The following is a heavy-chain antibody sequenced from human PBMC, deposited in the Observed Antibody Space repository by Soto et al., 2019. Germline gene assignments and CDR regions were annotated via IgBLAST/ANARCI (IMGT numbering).Heavy chain of an antibody. J-gene: IGHJ4*02. V-gene: IGHV1-69*01. Sequence: QVQLEQSGGEVKQPGSSVRVSCKTSGGTFSTYAINWVRQAPGHGLEWMGAIIPLFGTADYSPNFQGRVTSTADEPTSTAYMELSSLRFADTVVYFCARPKGTYSSGYYYFDFWGQGTLVTVSS. CDR2: IIPLFGTA. CDR3: ARPKGTYSSGYYYFDF. D-gene: IGHD6-19*01. CDR1: GGTFSTYA.